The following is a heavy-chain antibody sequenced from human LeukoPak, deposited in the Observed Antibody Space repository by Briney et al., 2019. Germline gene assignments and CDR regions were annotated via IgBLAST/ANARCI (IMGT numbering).Heavy chain of an antibody. D-gene: IGHD6-6*01. CDR1: GFTFSSYA. CDR2: IGGSGGTT. Sequence: GGSLRLSCAASGFTFSSYAMSWVRQPPGKGLEWVSIIGGSGGTTYYADSVKGRFTISRDNSKNTLYLQMNSLRVEDTAVYYCAKSSSPYSSSIYYFDYWGQGTLVTVSS. CDR3: AKSSSPYSSSIYYFDY. V-gene: IGHV3-23*01. J-gene: IGHJ4*02.